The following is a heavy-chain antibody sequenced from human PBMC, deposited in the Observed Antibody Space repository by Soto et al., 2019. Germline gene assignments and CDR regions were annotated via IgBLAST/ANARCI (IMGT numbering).Heavy chain of an antibody. V-gene: IGHV1-18*01. CDR2: ISAYNGNT. J-gene: IGHJ4*02. D-gene: IGHD6-6*01. Sequence: ASVKVSCKASGYTFTSYGISWVRQAPGQGLEWMGWISAYNGNTNYAQKLQGRVTMTTDTSTSTAYMELRSLRSDDTAVYYCARAISSIVYCPHDYWGQGTLVTVSS. CDR3: ARAISSIVYCPHDY. CDR1: GYTFTSYG.